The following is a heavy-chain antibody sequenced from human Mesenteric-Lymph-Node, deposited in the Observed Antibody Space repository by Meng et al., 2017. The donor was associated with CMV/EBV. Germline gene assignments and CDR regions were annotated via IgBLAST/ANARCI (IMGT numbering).Heavy chain of an antibody. CDR3: ATPARPITIFGVVIQSPLDY. CDR2: ISGSSGTI. D-gene: IGHD3-3*01. V-gene: IGHV3-48*01. Sequence: GGSLRLSCAASGFTFSSYSMNWVRQAPGKGLEWVSYISGSSGTIYYADSVKGRFTISRDNSKNTLYLQMNSLRAEDTAVYYCATPARPITIFGVVIQSPLDYWGQGTLVTVSS. CDR1: GFTFSSYS. J-gene: IGHJ4*02.